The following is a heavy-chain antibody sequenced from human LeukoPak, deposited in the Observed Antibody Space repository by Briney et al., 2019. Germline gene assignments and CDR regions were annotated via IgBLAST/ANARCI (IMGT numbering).Heavy chain of an antibody. CDR1: GFTLSSYW. CDR3: ASGDTARDY. V-gene: IGHV3-66*01. CDR2: IYSGGST. J-gene: IGHJ4*02. D-gene: IGHD5-18*01. Sequence: GGSLRLSCAASGFTLSSYWMHWVRQVPGKGLEWVSVIYSGGSTYYADSVKGRFTISRDNSKNTLYLQMNSLRAEDTAVYYCASGDTARDYWGQGTLVTVSS.